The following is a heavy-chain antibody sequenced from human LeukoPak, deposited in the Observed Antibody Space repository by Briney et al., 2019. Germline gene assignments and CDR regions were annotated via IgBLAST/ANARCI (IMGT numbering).Heavy chain of an antibody. Sequence: GGSLRLSCAASGFTFDDYAMHWVRQAPGKGLEWVSGISWNSDSIGYADSVKGRFTISRDNAKNSLYLQMNSLRAEDTALYYCAKDIGGSYGDNDAFDIWGQGTMVTVSS. J-gene: IGHJ3*02. D-gene: IGHD4-17*01. V-gene: IGHV3-9*01. CDR1: GFTFDDYA. CDR3: AKDIGGSYGDNDAFDI. CDR2: ISWNSDSI.